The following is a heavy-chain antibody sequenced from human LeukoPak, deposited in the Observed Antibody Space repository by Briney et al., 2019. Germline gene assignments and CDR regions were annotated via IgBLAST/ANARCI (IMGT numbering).Heavy chain of an antibody. Sequence: SGTLSLTCAVPGGSITNTNYWTWVRHPPEKGLEWIGEVNLQGSTNYNPSLMGRVAISVDTSENHISLQLTSVTAADTAVYYCAREGGPYRPLDYSGQGTLVTVSS. J-gene: IGHJ4*02. CDR1: GGSITNTNY. CDR3: AREGGPYRPLDY. CDR2: VNLQGST. V-gene: IGHV4-4*02.